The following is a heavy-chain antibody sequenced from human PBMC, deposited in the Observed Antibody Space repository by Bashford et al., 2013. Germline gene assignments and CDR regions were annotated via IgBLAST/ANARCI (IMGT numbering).Heavy chain of an antibody. V-gene: IGHV3-30*03. J-gene: IGHJ5*02. CDR1: GFTFSDYG. Sequence: GGSLRLSCAASGFTFSDYGMHWVRQAPGKGLEWVAIISLDGESSILCRVREGADSPISRDSSKNTLYLQMNSLRDEDTAVYYCATIKRAANFLWSGSWFDTLGPGEPRSPSPQ. CDR3: ATIKRAANFLWSGSWFDT. D-gene: IGHD3-3*01. CDR2: ISLDGESS.